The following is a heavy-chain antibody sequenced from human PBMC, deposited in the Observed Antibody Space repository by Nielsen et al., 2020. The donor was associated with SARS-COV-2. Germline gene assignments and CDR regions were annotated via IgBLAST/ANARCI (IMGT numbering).Heavy chain of an antibody. D-gene: IGHD6-13*01. CDR3: ARDLGIAAAGTTGGY. CDR2: ISYDGSNK. CDR1: GFTFSSYA. V-gene: IGHV3-30-3*01. Sequence: GESLKISCAASGFTFSSYAMHWVRQAPGKGLEWVAVISYDGSNKYYADSVKGRFTISRDNSKNTLYLQMNSLRAEDTAVYYCARDLGIAAAGTTGGYWGQGTLVTVSS. J-gene: IGHJ4*02.